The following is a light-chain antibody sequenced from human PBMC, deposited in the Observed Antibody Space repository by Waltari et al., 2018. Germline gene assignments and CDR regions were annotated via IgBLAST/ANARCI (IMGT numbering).Light chain of an antibody. V-gene: IGLV3-19*01. J-gene: IGLJ3*02. Sequence: SSELTQDPAVSVALGQTARITCQGDSLRGHYASWYQQKPGQAPILVIYGQNHRPSGIPERFSGSSAGDTTSLTITGTQAEDEAEYYGKSRNNDRGVFGGGTKLTVL. CDR2: GQN. CDR1: SLRGHY. CDR3: KSRNNDRGV.